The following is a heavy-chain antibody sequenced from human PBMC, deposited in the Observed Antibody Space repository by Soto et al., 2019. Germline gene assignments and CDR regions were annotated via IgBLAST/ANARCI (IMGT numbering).Heavy chain of an antibody. D-gene: IGHD6-19*01. CDR3: AKGERQWLVTSDFNY. J-gene: IGHJ4*02. CDR2: VSHDGRNT. V-gene: IGHV3-30*18. Sequence: VQLVESGGGVVQPGRSLRLSCAASGFTFSDYAMHWVRQAPGKGLEWVAVVSHDGRNTHYADSVKGRFTIPRDSSKNTVSLEMTSLRAEDRAVYYCAKGERQWLVTSDFNYWGQGALVTVSS. CDR1: GFTFSDYA.